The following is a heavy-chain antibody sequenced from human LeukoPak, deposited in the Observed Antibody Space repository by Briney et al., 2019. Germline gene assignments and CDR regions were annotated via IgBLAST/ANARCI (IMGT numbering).Heavy chain of an antibody. CDR1: GYTFTSYG. CDR3: ARGGRFGELLDFDY. CDR2: MNPNSGNT. V-gene: IGHV1-8*02. Sequence: ASVKVSCKASGYTFTSYGISWVRQAPGQGLEWMGWMNPNSGNTGYAQKFQGRVTMTRNTSISTAYMELSSLRSEDTAVYYCARGGRFGELLDFDYWGQGTLVTVSS. J-gene: IGHJ4*02. D-gene: IGHD3-10*01.